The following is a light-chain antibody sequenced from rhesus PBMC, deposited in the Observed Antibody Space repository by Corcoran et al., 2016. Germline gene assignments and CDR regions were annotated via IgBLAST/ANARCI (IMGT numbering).Light chain of an antibody. Sequence: QSAPTQSPSVSGSAGQSVTISCTGTTNVIGFYPSVSWYQQHPGKAPKLMIYEVTKRPSGVSDRFSGSKSGNTASLTISGPQADHEADYYCGSYAGCVSYIFGGGTRLTVL. CDR3: GSYAGCVSYI. V-gene: IGLV2-19*02. CDR2: EVT. J-gene: IGLJ1*01. CDR1: TNVIGFYPS.